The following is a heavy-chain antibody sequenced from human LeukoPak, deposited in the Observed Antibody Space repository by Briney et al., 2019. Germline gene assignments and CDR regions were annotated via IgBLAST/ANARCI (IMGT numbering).Heavy chain of an antibody. J-gene: IGHJ3*02. CDR1: GFTVSSNY. CDR3: ARSSIAAAGPFDI. Sequence: GGSLRLSCAASGFTVSSNYMSWVRQAPGKGLEWVSVIYSGGSTYYADSVKGRFSISRDHSKNTLYLQMNSLRAEDTAVYYCARSSIAAAGPFDIWGQGTMVTVSS. D-gene: IGHD6-25*01. CDR2: IYSGGST. V-gene: IGHV3-66*01.